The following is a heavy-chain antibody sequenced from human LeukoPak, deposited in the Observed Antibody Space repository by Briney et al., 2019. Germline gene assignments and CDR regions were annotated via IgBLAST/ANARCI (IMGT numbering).Heavy chain of an antibody. CDR2: IKSKADGGTT. CDR3: TTGGGDFDY. CDR1: GFTFTNAW. J-gene: IGHJ4*02. D-gene: IGHD3-16*01. V-gene: IGHV3-15*07. Sequence: GGSLRLSCAASGFTFTNAWMNWVRQAPGKGLEWVGRIKSKADGGTTDYIEPVKGRFIISRDDSKNTLYLQMNSLKTEDAAVYYCTTGGGDFDYWGQGILVTVSS.